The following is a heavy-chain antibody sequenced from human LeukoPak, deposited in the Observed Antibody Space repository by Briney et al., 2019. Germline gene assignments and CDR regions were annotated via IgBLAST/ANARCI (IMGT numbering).Heavy chain of an antibody. CDR3: ARDRYYVPDY. D-gene: IGHD3-10*02. CDR2: ITSDGRTT. J-gene: IGHJ4*02. V-gene: IGHV3-74*01. CDR1: GFTFSSSW. Sequence: AGGSPRLSCAASGFTFSSSWMHWFRQGPGKGLVWVSRITSDGRTTIYADSVKGRFSISRDNSKNTLYLQMNSLRAEDTAVYYCARDRYYVPDYWGQGTLVTVSS.